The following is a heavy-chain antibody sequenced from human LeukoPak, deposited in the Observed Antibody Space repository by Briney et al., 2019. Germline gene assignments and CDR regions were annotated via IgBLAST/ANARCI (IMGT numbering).Heavy chain of an antibody. V-gene: IGHV4-31*03. CDR2: IHYNGNT. J-gene: IGHJ5*02. CDR3: ARGAMGGANWFDP. Sequence: SETLSLTCTVSGXSISSGGYYWSWIRQHPGKGLEWIGYIHYNGNTYYNPSLKSRVTISVDTSKNQFSLKLSSVTAADTAVFYCARGAMGGANWFDPWGQGTLVTVSS. CDR1: GXSISSGGYY. D-gene: IGHD5-18*01.